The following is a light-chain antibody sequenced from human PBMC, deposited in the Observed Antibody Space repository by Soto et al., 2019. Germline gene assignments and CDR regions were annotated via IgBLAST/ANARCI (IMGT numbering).Light chain of an antibody. J-gene: IGKJ1*01. CDR1: QSVSSSY. CDR2: GAS. Sequence: EIVLTQSPGTLSLSPGERATLSSRPSQSVSSSYLAWYQRKPGQAPRLLIYGASSRATGIPDRFSGSGSGTDFTLTISRLEPEDFAVYYCQQYGSSPTWTFGQGTKWIS. V-gene: IGKV3-20*01. CDR3: QQYGSSPTWT.